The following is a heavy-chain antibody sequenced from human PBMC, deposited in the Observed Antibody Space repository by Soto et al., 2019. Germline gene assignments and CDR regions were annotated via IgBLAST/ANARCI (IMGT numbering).Heavy chain of an antibody. CDR2: ISSDGRYK. CDR3: ARDPVTTLTPYNGFYYYGMDV. D-gene: IGHD1-1*01. Sequence: ALRLSCVVSGFPFTSYTMHWVRQAPGKGLEWVAIISSDGRYKYYADSLKGRISIFRDNSKNTLYLQMNSLRPDDTALYYCARDPVTTLTPYNGFYYYGMDVWGQGTTVTVSS. CDR1: GFPFTSYT. J-gene: IGHJ6*02. V-gene: IGHV3-30-3*01.